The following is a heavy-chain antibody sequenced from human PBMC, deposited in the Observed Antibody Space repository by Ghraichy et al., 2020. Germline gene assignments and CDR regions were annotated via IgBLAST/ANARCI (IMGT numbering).Heavy chain of an antibody. D-gene: IGHD3-10*01. CDR3: ARRNRGFDY. J-gene: IGHJ4*02. CDR1: GGSISSNDYY. CDR2: ISFSGTT. Sequence: SETLSLTCTVTGGSISSNDYYWGWIRPPPGKGLVWLGTISFSGTTYYNPTLKSRVTLSVDTSKNQFSLKLISVIAADTAVYFCARRNRGFDYWGQGALVTVSS. V-gene: IGHV4-39*01.